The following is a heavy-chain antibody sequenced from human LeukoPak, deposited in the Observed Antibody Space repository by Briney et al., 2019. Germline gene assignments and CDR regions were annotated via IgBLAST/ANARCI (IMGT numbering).Heavy chain of an antibody. CDR3: ARGDIVVVPAAVPANGPYYYYYMDV. V-gene: IGHV1-8*01. CDR1: GYTFSSYD. D-gene: IGHD2-2*01. CDR2: MNPNSGNT. J-gene: IGHJ6*03. Sequence: ASVKVSCKASGYTFSSYDINWVRQATGQGLEWMGWMNPNSGNTAYAQKFQGRVTMTRNNSISTAYMELGSLRSEDTAVYYCARGDIVVVPAAVPANGPYYYYYMDVWGKGTTVTVSS.